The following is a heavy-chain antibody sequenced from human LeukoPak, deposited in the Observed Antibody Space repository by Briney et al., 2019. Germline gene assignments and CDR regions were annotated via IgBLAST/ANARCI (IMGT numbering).Heavy chain of an antibody. J-gene: IGHJ4*02. Sequence: PGGSLRLSCAASGFTFSSYAMHWVRQAPGKGLAGVAVISYDGSNKYYADSVKGRFTISRDNSKNTLYLQMNSLRAEDTAVYYCARSHSSGWYGEYYFDYWGQGTLVTVSS. CDR1: GFTFSSYA. D-gene: IGHD6-19*01. CDR3: ARSHSSGWYGEYYFDY. V-gene: IGHV3-30*04. CDR2: ISYDGSNK.